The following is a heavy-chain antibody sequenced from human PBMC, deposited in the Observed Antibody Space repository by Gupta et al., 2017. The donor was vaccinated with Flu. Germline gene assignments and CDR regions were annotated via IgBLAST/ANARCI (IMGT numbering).Heavy chain of an antibody. CDR3: TRPTGVLEWNSRDFDY. D-gene: IGHD3-3*01. V-gene: IGHV1-8*01. J-gene: IGHJ4*02. CDR2: MKPNSGKS. CDR1: GYTFINYD. Sequence: QVQLVQSGAEVKKPGASVKVSCKAAGYTFINYDINWVRQAPGQGLEWMGWMKPNSGKSGYAQKCLGRITMTRDTSTSTAYMELSGLTSEDTAIYYCTRPTGVLEWNSRDFDYWGQGTLVTVSS.